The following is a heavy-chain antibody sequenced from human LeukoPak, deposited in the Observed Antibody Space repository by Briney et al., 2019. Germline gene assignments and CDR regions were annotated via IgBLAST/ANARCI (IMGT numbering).Heavy chain of an antibody. V-gene: IGHV3-23*01. D-gene: IGHD4-17*01. CDR2: ISGSGGST. CDR1: GFTFSSYA. J-gene: IGHJ5*02. CDR3: AREYGDSNNWFDP. Sequence: GRSLRLSCAASGFTFSSYAMSWVRQAPGKGLEWVSGISGSGGSTYYADSVKGRFTISRDNSKNTLYVQMNSLRAEDTAVYYCAREYGDSNNWFDPWGQGTLVTVSS.